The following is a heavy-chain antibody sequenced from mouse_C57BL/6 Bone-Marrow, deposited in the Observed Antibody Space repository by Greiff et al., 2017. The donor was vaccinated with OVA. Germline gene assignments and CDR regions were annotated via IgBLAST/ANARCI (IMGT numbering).Heavy chain of an antibody. J-gene: IGHJ3*01. CDR3: ARRGLLLRSSWFAY. CDR2: INPYNGDT. CDR1: GYSFTGYF. V-gene: IGHV1-20*01. Sequence: DVKLQESGPELVKPGDSVKISCKASGYSFTGYFMNWVMQSHGKSLEWIGRINPYNGDTFYNQKFKGKATLTVDKSSSTAHMELRSLTSEDSAVYYCARRGLLLRSSWFAYWGQGTLGTVSA. D-gene: IGHD1-1*01.